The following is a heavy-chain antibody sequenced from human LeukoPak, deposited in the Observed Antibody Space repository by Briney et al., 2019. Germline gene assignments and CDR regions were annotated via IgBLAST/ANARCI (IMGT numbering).Heavy chain of an antibody. Sequence: SETLSLTCTVSGDSISSSSYYWRWVRKPPGKVLEWIESIYYSGRTYYNPSLKSRVTISIDTSKNQFSLKLSSVTVADTALYYCARAHYGDSVWFDPWGQGTLVTVSS. V-gene: IGHV4-39*01. CDR1: GDSISSSSYY. CDR2: IYYSGRT. J-gene: IGHJ5*02. CDR3: ARAHYGDSVWFDP. D-gene: IGHD4-17*01.